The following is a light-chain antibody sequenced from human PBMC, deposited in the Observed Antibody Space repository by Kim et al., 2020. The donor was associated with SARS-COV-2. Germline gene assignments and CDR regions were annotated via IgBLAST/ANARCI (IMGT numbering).Light chain of an antibody. CDR1: QSVSSY. CDR2: EAS. CDR3: QQRSNCPIT. J-gene: IGKJ5*01. Sequence: SPGERATLSCRASQSVSSYLAWYQQKPGQAPRLLIYEASNRATGIPARFSGSGSGTDFTLTISSLEPEDFAVYYCQQRSNCPITFGQGTRLEIK. V-gene: IGKV3-11*01.